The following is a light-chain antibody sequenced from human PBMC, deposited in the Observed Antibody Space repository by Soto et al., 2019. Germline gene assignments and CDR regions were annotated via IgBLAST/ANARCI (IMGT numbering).Light chain of an antibody. J-gene: IGLJ3*02. V-gene: IGLV3-21*01. CDR1: NIGTKS. CDR2: YDT. CDR3: QVWETTTNQQV. Sequence: SYELTQPPSVSVAPGKTARITCGGTNIGTKSLHWYQQKAGQAPVLVISYDTDRPSGIPERISGSKSGNTAILTISRVEADDEADYYCQVWETTTNQQVFGGGTKVTVL.